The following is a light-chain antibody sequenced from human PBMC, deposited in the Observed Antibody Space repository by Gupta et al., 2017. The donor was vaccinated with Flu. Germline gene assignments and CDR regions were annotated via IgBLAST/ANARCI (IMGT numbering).Light chain of an antibody. V-gene: IGKV1-39*01. CDR3: QQSYSTPET. CDR1: QSISSY. Sequence: IQMTQSPYSLSVSVGDRVTITCRASQSISSYLDWYQQKPGKAPKLLIYAASSLQSGVPSRFSGSGSGTDFTLTISSLQPEDFATYYCQQSYSTPETFGQGTKLEIK. CDR2: AAS. J-gene: IGKJ2*01.